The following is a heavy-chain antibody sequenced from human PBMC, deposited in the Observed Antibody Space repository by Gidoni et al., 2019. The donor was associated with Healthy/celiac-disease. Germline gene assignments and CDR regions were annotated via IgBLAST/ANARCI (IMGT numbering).Heavy chain of an antibody. CDR2: IYYSGST. CDR1: VGSLSSGGSY. V-gene: IGHV4-31*03. Sequence: QVQLQESGPGLLKPSQTLSLTCTVSVGSLSSGGSYWIWIRQHPGKGLEWIGYIYYSGSTYYNPSLKSRVTISVDTSKNQFALKLSSVTAADTAVYYCARGYSEIVQNWFDPWGQGTLVTVSS. CDR3: ARGYSEIVQNWFDP. D-gene: IGHD3-16*02. J-gene: IGHJ5*02.